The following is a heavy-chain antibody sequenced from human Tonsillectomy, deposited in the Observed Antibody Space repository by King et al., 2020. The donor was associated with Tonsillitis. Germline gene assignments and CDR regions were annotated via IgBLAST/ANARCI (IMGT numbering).Heavy chain of an antibody. CDR1: GFTFSNHD. Sequence: QVQLVESGGGVVQPGRALRLSCAASGFTFSNHDMHWVRQAPGKGLEWVALISYDGTNKHYADSVKGRFTISRDNSKNTLYLQMNSLRAEDTAVYYCAKSPGRWLVFYFDYWGQGTLVTVSS. CDR2: ISYDGTNK. D-gene: IGHD6-19*01. V-gene: IGHV3-30*18. J-gene: IGHJ4*02. CDR3: AKSPGRWLVFYFDY.